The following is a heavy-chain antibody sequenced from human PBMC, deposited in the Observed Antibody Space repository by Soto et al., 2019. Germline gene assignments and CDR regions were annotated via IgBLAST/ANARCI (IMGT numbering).Heavy chain of an antibody. J-gene: IGHJ3*02. CDR3: GSVEYDIGGYGFFEI. CDR1: GGSITSYY. CDR2: ISYSGST. Sequence: QVQLQESGPGLVKPSETLSLICSVSGGSITSYYWNWIRQPPGKGLEWIGYISYSGSTDYNPSLKSRATISVDTSKNQFSLKLSSVTAADTAVYYCGSVEYDIGGYGFFEIWGQGTMVTVSS. V-gene: IGHV4-59*08. D-gene: IGHD3-22*01.